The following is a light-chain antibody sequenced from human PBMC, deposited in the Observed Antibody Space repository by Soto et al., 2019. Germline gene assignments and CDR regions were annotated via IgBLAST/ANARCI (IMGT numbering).Light chain of an antibody. J-gene: IGKJ1*01. CDR3: QQYYSYPRT. Sequence: DIQLTQSPSFLSASVGDRVSITCRASQGIGSYLAWYQQRPGKAPKLLIYAASTLQSGVPSRFSGSGSGTDFTLTISCLQSEDFATYYCQQYYSYPRTFGQGTKVDI. V-gene: IGKV1-9*01. CDR1: QGIGSY. CDR2: AAS.